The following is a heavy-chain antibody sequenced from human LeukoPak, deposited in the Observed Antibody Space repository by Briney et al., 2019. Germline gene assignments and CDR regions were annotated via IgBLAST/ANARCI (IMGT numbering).Heavy chain of an antibody. CDR1: GFTFSNGW. CDR3: ARDYPPD. V-gene: IGHV3-15*05. CDR2: IKSKTDGGTT. J-gene: IGHJ4*02. Sequence: GGSLRLSCAASGFTFSNGWMSWVRQAPGKGLEWVGRIKSKTDGGTTDYAAPVKGRFTISRDNAENTLFLQMNSLYAEDTAVYYCARDYPPDCGQGTLVTVSA.